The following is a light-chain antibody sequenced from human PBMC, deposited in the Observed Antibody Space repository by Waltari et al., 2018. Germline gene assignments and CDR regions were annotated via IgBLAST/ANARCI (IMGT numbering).Light chain of an antibody. Sequence: QPVLPHPPPASGTPGQRVTISCSGISPTAGHHYLFWYQQLPGKAPKLRMYRNDQRPSGVPDRFSASKSVTSASLAIGGLRSEDEAIYHCAAWDNSLGRWVFGEGTKLTVL. CDR1: SPTAGHHY. V-gene: IGLV1-47*01. CDR2: RND. J-gene: IGLJ3*02. CDR3: AAWDNSLGRWV.